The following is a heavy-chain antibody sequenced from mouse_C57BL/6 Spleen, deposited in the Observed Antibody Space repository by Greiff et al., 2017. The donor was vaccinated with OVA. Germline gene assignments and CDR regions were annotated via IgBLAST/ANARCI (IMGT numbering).Heavy chain of an antibody. Sequence: QVQLQQSGAELVMPGASVKLSCKASGYTFTSYWMHWVKQRPGQGLEWIGEIDPSDSYTNYNQKFKGKSTLTVDKSSSTAYMQLSSVTSEDYAVDYCASRGGAWLADWGQGTLVTVSA. CDR3: ASRGGAWLAD. V-gene: IGHV1-69*01. CDR1: GYTFTSYW. J-gene: IGHJ3*01. CDR2: IDPSDSYT.